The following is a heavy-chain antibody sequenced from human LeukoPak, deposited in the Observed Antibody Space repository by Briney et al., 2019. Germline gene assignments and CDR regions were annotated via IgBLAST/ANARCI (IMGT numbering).Heavy chain of an antibody. CDR2: FDPEDGET. CDR3: ATEYCSSTSCHWSY. J-gene: IGHJ4*02. Sequence: ASVKVSCKVSGYTLTELSMHWVRQAPGKGLEWMGGFDPEDGETIYAQKFQGRVTMTEDTSTDTAYMELSSLRSEDTAVYYCATEYCSSTSCHWSYWGQGTLVTVSS. CDR1: GYTLTELS. V-gene: IGHV1-24*01. D-gene: IGHD2-2*01.